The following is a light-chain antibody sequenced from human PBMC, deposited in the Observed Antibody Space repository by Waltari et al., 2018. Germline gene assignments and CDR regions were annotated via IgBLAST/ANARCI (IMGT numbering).Light chain of an antibody. CDR3: QHYVRLPAT. CDR1: QSVRGS. J-gene: IGKJ1*01. V-gene: IGKV3-20*01. Sequence: EIVLTQSPGTLSLSPGERATLSCRDSQSVRGSLARYQQKAGPAPRLLIYSASSRATGIPDRVRGSGSGTDFSLTISRLEPEEFAVYYCQHYVRLPATFGQGTKVEI. CDR2: SAS.